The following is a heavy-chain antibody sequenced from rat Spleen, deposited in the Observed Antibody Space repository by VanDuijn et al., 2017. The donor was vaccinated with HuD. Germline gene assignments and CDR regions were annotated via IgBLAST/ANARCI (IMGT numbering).Heavy chain of an antibody. V-gene: IGHV5-20*01. J-gene: IGHJ2*01. CDR3: TTENGS. D-gene: IGHD1-11*01. CDR2: ISYDGSST. Sequence: EVQLVESGGGLVQPGRSMKLSCAASGFTFSNYDMAWVRQAPTKGLEWVASISYDGSSTYYRDSVKGRFTISRDNAKSTLYLQMDSLRSEDTATYYCTTENGSWGQEVMVTVSS. CDR1: GFTFSNYD.